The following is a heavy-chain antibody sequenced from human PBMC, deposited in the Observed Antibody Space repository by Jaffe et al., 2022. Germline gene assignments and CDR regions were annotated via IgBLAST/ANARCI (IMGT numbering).Heavy chain of an antibody. CDR3: ARDLPGDVWGSYRYNWFDP. CDR1: GYSISSGYY. CDR2: IYHSGST. Sequence: QVQLQESGPGLVKPSETLSLTCAVSGYSISSGYYWGWIRQPPGKGLEWIGSIYHSGSTYYNPSLKSRVTISVDTSKNQFSLKLSSVTAADTAVYYCARDLPGDVWGSYRYNWFDPWGQGTLVTVSS. J-gene: IGHJ5*02. V-gene: IGHV4-38-2*02. D-gene: IGHD3-16*02.